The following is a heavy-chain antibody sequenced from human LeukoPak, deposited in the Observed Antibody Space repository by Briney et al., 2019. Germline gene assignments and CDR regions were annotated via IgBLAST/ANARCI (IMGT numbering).Heavy chain of an antibody. J-gene: IGHJ4*02. CDR1: GFTFSSYA. CDR2: ISGSGGST. Sequence: GGSLRLSCAASGFTFSSYAMSWVRQVPGKGLEWVSAISGSGGSTYYADSVKGRFTISRDNSKNTLYLQMNSLRAEDTAVYYCAKSGDYGDYGESNYFDYWGQGTLVTVSS. CDR3: AKSGDYGDYGESNYFDY. D-gene: IGHD4-17*01. V-gene: IGHV3-23*01.